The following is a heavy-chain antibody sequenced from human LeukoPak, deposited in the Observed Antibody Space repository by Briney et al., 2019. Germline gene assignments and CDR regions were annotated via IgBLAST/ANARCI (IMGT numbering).Heavy chain of an antibody. CDR2: ISGSGGST. V-gene: IGHV3-23*01. D-gene: IGHD4-23*01. CDR3: AKAIATVVTPGDY. Sequence: GGSLRLSCAASGFTFSSYGMHWVRQAPGKGLEWVSAISGSGGSTYYADSVKGRFTISRDNSKNTLYLQMNSLRAEDTAVYYCAKAIATVVTPGDYWGQGTLVTVSS. CDR1: GFTFSSYG. J-gene: IGHJ4*02.